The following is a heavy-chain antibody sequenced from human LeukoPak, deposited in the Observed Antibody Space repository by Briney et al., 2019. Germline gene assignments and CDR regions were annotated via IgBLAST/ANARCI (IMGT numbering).Heavy chain of an antibody. D-gene: IGHD5-24*01. CDR1: GYTFTGYY. V-gene: IGHV1-2*02. CDR3: ARDAFLRDGSNGYWYFDL. Sequence: ASVPVSRKASGYTFTGYYIHWVRQAPGQGLEWMGWINPNSGGTNYAQKFQGRVTMTSDTSISTAYMELSRLRSDDTAVYYCARDAFLRDGSNGYWYFDLWGRGTVDPVSS. J-gene: IGHJ2*01. CDR2: INPNSGGT.